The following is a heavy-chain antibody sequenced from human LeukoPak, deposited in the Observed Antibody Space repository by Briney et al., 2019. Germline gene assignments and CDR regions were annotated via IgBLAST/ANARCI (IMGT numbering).Heavy chain of an antibody. CDR3: ARDLARDERSILTGYPYGAFDY. V-gene: IGHV3-11*01. J-gene: IGHJ4*02. Sequence: DXYXSXIRQAPGXGLEWVSYISSSGSTIYYADSVKGRFTISRDNAKNSLYQHMNSLRAEDTAVYYCARDLARDERSILTGYPYGAFDYWGQGTLVTVSS. D-gene: IGHD3-9*01. CDR1: DXY. CDR2: ISSSGSTI.